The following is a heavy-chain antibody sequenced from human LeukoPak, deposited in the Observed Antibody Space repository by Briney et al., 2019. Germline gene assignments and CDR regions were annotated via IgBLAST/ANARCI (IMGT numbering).Heavy chain of an antibody. J-gene: IGHJ4*02. CDR2: ISAYNGNT. V-gene: IGHV1-18*01. CDR1: GYNFTSYG. Sequence: ASVKVSCKASGYNFTSYGISWVRQAPGQGLEWMGWISAYNGNTNYAQKLQGRVTMTTDTSTSTAYMELRSLRSDDTAVYYCASTSMVRGVIIPGYWGQGTLVTVSS. D-gene: IGHD3-10*01. CDR3: ASTSMVRGVIIPGY.